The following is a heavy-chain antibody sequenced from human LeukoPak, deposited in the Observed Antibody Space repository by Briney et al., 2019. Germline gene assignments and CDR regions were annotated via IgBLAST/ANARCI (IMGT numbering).Heavy chain of an antibody. J-gene: IGHJ3*02. CDR2: IYHSGST. CDR1: GGSISSGGYY. D-gene: IGHD2-21*01. Sequence: SQTLSLTCAVSGGSISSGGYYWSWIRQPPGKGLEWIGYIYHSGSTYYNPSLESRVTISVDRSKNQFSLKLSSVTAADTAVYYCAREAYCGGDCPPDAFDIWGQGTMVTVSS. CDR3: AREAYCGGDCPPDAFDI. V-gene: IGHV4-30-2*01.